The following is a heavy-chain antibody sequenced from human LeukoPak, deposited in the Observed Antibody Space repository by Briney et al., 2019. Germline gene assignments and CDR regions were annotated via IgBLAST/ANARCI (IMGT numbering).Heavy chain of an antibody. Sequence: GGSLRLSCAASGFTFSDYYMSWIRQAPGKGLEWVLYISSSGSNIYYADSVKGRFTISRDNAKNSLYLQMNSLRAEDTAVYYCARVGDQQLVKVGDYWGQGTLVTVSS. CDR2: ISSSGSNI. V-gene: IGHV3-11*01. D-gene: IGHD6-13*01. J-gene: IGHJ4*02. CDR3: ARVGDQQLVKVGDY. CDR1: GFTFSDYY.